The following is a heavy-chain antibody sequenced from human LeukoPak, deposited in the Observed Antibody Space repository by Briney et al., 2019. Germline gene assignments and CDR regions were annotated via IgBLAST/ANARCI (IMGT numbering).Heavy chain of an antibody. Sequence: PSETLSLTCAVSGASISSGTYSWGWMRQLPGKGPEWIGSFSYSGDGYYNSSLKSRVTISMGTSKNQFSLEVTSVTAADTAVYYCWAIVPTNKLDYWGQGTLVTVSS. CDR2: FSYSGDG. V-gene: IGHV4-39*01. CDR1: GASISSGTYS. J-gene: IGHJ4*02. D-gene: IGHD5-12*01. CDR3: WAIVPTNKLDY.